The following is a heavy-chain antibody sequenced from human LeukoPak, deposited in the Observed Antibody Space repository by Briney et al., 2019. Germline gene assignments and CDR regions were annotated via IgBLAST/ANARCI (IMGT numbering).Heavy chain of an antibody. Sequence: GGSLTLSCAASGFIFSNAWMSWVRQAPGKGLEWVGRIKSKSDDGTTDYAAPVKGRFTISRDDSKNTLYLQMNSLKTEDTAVYYCTRDHYHLGSGYDWGFWFDPWAREPWSPSPQ. CDR1: GFIFSNAW. V-gene: IGHV3-15*01. D-gene: IGHD3-3*01. CDR2: IKSKSDDGTT. J-gene: IGHJ5*02. CDR3: TRDHYHLGSGYDWGFWFDP.